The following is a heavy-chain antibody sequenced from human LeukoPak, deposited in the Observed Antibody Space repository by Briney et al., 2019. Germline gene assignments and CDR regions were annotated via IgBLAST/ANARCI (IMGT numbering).Heavy chain of an antibody. Sequence: GGTLRLSCAASGFIFSAYVMSWVRQVAGTGLECVSSITGSTRATYYAESVKGRFTISRDNSRNTVYLHMNNLTAEDTAIYYCAKDQLNRFCSGGSCSITHDYWGQGTLVTVSS. CDR1: GFIFSAYV. CDR3: AKDQLNRFCSGGSCSITHDY. CDR2: ITGSTRAT. V-gene: IGHV3-23*01. J-gene: IGHJ4*02. D-gene: IGHD2-15*01.